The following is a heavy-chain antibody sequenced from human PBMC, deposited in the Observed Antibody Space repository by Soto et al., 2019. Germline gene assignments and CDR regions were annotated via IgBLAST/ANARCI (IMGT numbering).Heavy chain of an antibody. J-gene: IGHJ4*02. CDR2: ISYVGTDK. Sequence: PGGSLRLSCAASGFTFSSYAMHWVRQAPGKGLEWVALISYVGTDKHYADSVKGRFTISRDNSKNTVFLLMNSLGAEDTAVYYCAKDLYSTRPYYFDSWGQGTLVTVS. D-gene: IGHD4-4*01. CDR1: GFTFSSYA. V-gene: IGHV3-30*18. CDR3: AKDLYSTRPYYFDS.